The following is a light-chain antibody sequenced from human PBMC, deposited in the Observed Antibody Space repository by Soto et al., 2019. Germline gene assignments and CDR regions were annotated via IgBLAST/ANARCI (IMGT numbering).Light chain of an antibody. CDR2: AAS. CDR1: QSISSY. V-gene: IGKV1-39*01. Sequence: DIQMTQSPSSLSASVGDRVTITCRASQSISSYLNWYHQKPVKAPKLLIYAASSLQSGVPSRFSDSGSGTDFTLTISSLQPEDCATCYCQQSYSTPAFGQGTKVDIK. CDR3: QQSYSTPA. J-gene: IGKJ1*01.